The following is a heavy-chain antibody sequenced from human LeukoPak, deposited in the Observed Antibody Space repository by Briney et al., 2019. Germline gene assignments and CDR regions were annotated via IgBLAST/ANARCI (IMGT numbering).Heavy chain of an antibody. CDR3: AGRITGTTSDYYYYGMDV. J-gene: IGHJ6*02. D-gene: IGHD1-7*01. CDR2: IYPGDSDT. Sequence: KPGASLKISCQASGYSFTTYWIGWVRQLPGKGLEWMGIIYPGDSDTRYSPSFQGQVTISADKSISTAYLQWSSLKASDTAMYYCAGRITGTTSDYYYYGMDVWGQGTTVTVSS. CDR1: GYSFTTYW. V-gene: IGHV5-51*01.